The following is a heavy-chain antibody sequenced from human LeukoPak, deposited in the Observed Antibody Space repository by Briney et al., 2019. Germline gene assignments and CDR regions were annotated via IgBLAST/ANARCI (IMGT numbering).Heavy chain of an antibody. D-gene: IGHD5-24*01. CDR3: ARGNGYNYWNDY. V-gene: IGHV4-34*01. Sequence: SETLSLTCAVYGGSFSGYYWSWIRQPPGKGLEWIGEINHSGSTNYNPSLKSRVTISVDTSKNQFSLKLSSVTAADTAVYYCARGNGYNYWNDYWGQGTLVTVSS. J-gene: IGHJ4*02. CDR1: GGSFSGYY. CDR2: INHSGST.